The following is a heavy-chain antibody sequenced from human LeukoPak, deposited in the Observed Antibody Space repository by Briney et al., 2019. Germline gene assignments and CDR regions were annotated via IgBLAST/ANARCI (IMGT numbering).Heavy chain of an antibody. J-gene: IGHJ6*02. D-gene: IGHD2/OR15-2a*01. CDR1: GGSISSGGYY. CDR3: ARDSTHYYYYGMDV. V-gene: IGHV4-31*03. CDR2: IYYSGST. Sequence: SETLSLTCTVSGGSISSGGYYWSWIRQHPGKGLEWVGYIYYSGSTYYNPSLKSRVTISVDTSKNQFSLKLSSVTAADTAVYYCARDSTHYYYYGMDVWGQGTTVTVSS.